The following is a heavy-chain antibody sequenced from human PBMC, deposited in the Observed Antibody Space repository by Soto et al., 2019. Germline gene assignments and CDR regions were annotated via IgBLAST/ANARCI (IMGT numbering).Heavy chain of an antibody. V-gene: IGHV1-2*02. Sequence: XSVKVACTASGYPFTVSYRDWVRQAPGQGLEWMGWINPKSGGTMYPQKFQGRVTMTWDTSISTAYMALTRLRSDDTAVYYCARDLAKGGGSAGFDYWRQGTLVTVSS. J-gene: IGHJ4*02. CDR1: GYPFTVSY. CDR2: INPKSGGT. CDR3: ARDLAKGGGSAGFDY. D-gene: IGHD1-26*01.